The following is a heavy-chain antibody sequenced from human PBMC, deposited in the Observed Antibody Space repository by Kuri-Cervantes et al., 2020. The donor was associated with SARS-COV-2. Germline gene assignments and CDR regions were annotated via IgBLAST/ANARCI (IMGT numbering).Heavy chain of an antibody. D-gene: IGHD3-3*01. CDR3: ARGARITILGVLIGGRENPFFDP. CDR1: GYTFTGYY. V-gene: IGHV1-2*04. Sequence: ASVKVSCKASGYTFTGYYIHWVRQAPGERLEWMGWINPNSGGTKYAQKFEGWVTLTRDTSIATAYMEVSRLRSDDTAVYHCARGARITILGVLIGGRENPFFDPWGQGTQVTVSS. J-gene: IGHJ5*02. CDR2: INPNSGGT.